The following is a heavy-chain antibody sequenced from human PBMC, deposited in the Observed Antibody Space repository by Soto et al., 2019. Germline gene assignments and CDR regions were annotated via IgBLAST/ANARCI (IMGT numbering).Heavy chain of an antibody. V-gene: IGHV3-23*01. CDR3: AKHQIVVVITETDY. CDR1: GFSFSIYA. D-gene: IGHD3-22*01. J-gene: IGHJ4*02. Sequence: GGSLRLSCAASGFSFSIYAMNWVRQAPGKGLEWVSGISGSGGSTYYADSVKGRFTISRDNSKNTLYLQMNSLRAEDTAVYYSAKHQIVVVITETDYWGQGTLVTVSS. CDR2: ISGSGGST.